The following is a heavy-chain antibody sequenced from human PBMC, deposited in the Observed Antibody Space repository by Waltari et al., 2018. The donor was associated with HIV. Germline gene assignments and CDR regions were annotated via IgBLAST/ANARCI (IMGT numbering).Heavy chain of an antibody. Sequence: QVQLVESGGGVVQPGRSLRLSCAASGFTFRNYGMHWVRQAPGKGLEWGAVISFDGSNQYYADAVRGRFTISRDNSKKKVFLQMNSLRLDDSALYYCATGQQVWETWSQLDYWGQGTLVIVSS. J-gene: IGHJ4*02. D-gene: IGHD1-1*01. V-gene: IGHV3-30*03. CDR1: GFTFRNYG. CDR2: ISFDGSNQ. CDR3: ATGQQVWETWSQLDY.